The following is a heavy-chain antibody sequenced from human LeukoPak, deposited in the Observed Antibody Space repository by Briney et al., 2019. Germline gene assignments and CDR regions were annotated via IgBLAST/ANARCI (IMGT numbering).Heavy chain of an antibody. CDR1: GFTVSSNY. J-gene: IGHJ3*02. CDR3: ARPRTRIAAAGTGRAFDI. Sequence: GGSLRLSCAASGFTVSSNYMSWVRQAPGKGLEWVSVIYSGGSTYYADSVKGRFTISRDNSKNTLYLQMNSLRAEDTAVYYCARPRTRIAAAGTGRAFDIWGQGTMVTVSS. CDR2: IYSGGST. D-gene: IGHD6-13*01. V-gene: IGHV3-66*04.